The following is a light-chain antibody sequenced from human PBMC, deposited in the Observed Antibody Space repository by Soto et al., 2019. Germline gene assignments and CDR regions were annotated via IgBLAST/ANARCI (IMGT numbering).Light chain of an antibody. V-gene: IGLV2-14*03. CDR3: GSYASATLI. CDR1: SSDIGAYDY. J-gene: IGLJ2*01. Sequence: QSVLTQPASVSGSPGQSITISCTGTSSDIGAYDYVSWFQQYSGKAPTLIIYEVRFRPSGVSSRFSGSKSGNTASLTISGLQTEDEADYYCGSYASATLIFGGGPKHTVL. CDR2: EVR.